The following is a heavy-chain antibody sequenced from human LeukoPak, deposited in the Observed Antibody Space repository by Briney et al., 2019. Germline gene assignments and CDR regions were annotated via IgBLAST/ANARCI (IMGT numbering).Heavy chain of an antibody. V-gene: IGHV4-59*08. CDR1: GGSISSYY. CDR3: ARHGTTFPLDAFDI. D-gene: IGHD1-7*01. J-gene: IGHJ3*02. Sequence: SETLSLTCTVSGGSISSYYWSWIRQPPGKGLEWIGYIYYSGSTNYNPSLKSRVTISVDTSKNQFSLKLSSVTAADTAVYYCARHGTTFPLDAFDIWGQGTMVTVSS. CDR2: IYYSGST.